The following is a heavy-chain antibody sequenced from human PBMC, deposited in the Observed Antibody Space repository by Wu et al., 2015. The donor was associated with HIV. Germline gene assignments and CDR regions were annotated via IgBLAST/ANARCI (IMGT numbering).Heavy chain of an antibody. CDR2: IHPSVGSP. CDR3: ARSYCSGDCYADY. D-gene: IGHD2-21*02. V-gene: IGHV1-46*01. CDR1: AYTFTNYY. J-gene: IGHJ4*02. Sequence: QAQLVQSGAEVKKPGASVKISCKASAYTFTNYYIHWVRQAPGQGLEWMGIIHPSVGSPMYAQKFQGRVTMTRDTSTGTVYLELSTLRSEDSALYYCARSYCSGDCYADYWGQGTLVTVSS.